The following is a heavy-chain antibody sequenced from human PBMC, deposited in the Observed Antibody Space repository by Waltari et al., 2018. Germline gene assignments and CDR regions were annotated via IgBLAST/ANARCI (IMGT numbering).Heavy chain of an antibody. CDR2: ISWNSGSI. CDR3: AKDAYYYDSSGYPDY. V-gene: IGHV3-9*01. D-gene: IGHD3-22*01. J-gene: IGHJ4*02. Sequence: EVQLVESGGGLVQPGRSLRLSCAASGFTFDDYAMHWVRHAPGKGLEWVSGISWNSGSIGYADSVKGRFTISRDNAKNSLYLQMNSLRAEDTALYYCAKDAYYYDSSGYPDYWGQGTLVTVSS. CDR1: GFTFDDYA.